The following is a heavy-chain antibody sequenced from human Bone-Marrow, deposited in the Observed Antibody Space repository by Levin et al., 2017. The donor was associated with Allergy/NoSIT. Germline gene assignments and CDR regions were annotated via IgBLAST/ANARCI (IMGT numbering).Heavy chain of an antibody. Sequence: PSETLSLTCTVSGDSINGYYWSWIRQPPGKGLEWIGYIYYSGSTEYNPSLKSRVTISVDMSKNQFSLKLTSVTAADTAVYYCARGRDIALVSGGYNWFDPWGQGALVTVSS. J-gene: IGHJ5*02. CDR2: IYYSGST. D-gene: IGHD5-18*01. CDR3: ARGRDIALVSGGYNWFDP. CDR1: GDSINGYY. V-gene: IGHV4-59*01.